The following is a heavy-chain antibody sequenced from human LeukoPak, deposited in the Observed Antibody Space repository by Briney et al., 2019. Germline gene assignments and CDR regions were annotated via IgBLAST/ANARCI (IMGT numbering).Heavy chain of an antibody. J-gene: IGHJ4*02. V-gene: IGHV4-38-2*01. CDR3: AGVRWELPGRGYYFDY. CDR2: IYHSGST. Sequence: SETLSLTCAVSGYSISSGYYWGWIRQPPGKGLEWIGSIYHSGSTYYNPSLKSRVTISVDTSKNQFSLKLSSVTAADTAVYYCAGVRWELPGRGYYFDYWGQGTLVTVSS. D-gene: IGHD1-26*01. CDR1: GYSISSGYY.